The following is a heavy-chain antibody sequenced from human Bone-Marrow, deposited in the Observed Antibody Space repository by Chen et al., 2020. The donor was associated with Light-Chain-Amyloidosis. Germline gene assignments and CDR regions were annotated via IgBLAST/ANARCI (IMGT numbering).Heavy chain of an antibody. J-gene: IGHJ6*02. CDR2: IYHSGST. D-gene: IGHD6-6*01. CDR1: GGSISSSNW. V-gene: IGHV4-4*02. CDR3: ARAVRIAARRAGGYYGMDV. Sequence: QVQLQESGLGLVKPSGTLSLTCAVSGGSISSSNWWSWVRQPPGKGLEWIGEIYHSGSTNYNPSLKSRVTISVDKSKNQFSLKLGSVTAADTAVYYCARAVRIAARRAGGYYGMDVWGQGTTVTVSS.